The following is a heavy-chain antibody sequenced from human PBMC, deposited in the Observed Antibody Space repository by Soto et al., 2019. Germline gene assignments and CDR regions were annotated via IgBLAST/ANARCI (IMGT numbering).Heavy chain of an antibody. CDR2: IDYSGAT. V-gene: IGHV4-34*01. Sequence: QVQLHQWGTGLLKPSETLSLTCSVSGESFSGHFWTWIRQPPGKGLEWIGEIDYSGATHYNASVKSRVRMSVDATKKQVSLKVTSVTAADTDVYYCARGGITPSMFFFDYWGQGTLVIVSS. CDR1: GESFSGHF. CDR3: ARGGITPSMFFFDY. J-gene: IGHJ4*02. D-gene: IGHD3-10*02.